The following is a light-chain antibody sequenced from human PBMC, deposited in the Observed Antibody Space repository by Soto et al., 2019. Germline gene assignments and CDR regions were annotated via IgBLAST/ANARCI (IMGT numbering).Light chain of an antibody. CDR2: DVN. CDR1: SSDVGNSNG. Sequence: SALTQPPSVSGSPGQSVAISCTGTSSDVGNSNGVSWYHQPPGTAPKLMIYDVNNRPSGVPDRFSGSKSGNTASLTISGLQAEDEADYYCSSYTSSSTYVFGTGTKVTVL. CDR3: SSYTSSSTYV. J-gene: IGLJ1*01. V-gene: IGLV2-18*02.